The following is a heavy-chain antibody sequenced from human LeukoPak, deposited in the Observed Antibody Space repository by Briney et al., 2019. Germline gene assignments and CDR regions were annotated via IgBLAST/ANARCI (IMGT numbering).Heavy chain of an antibody. D-gene: IGHD1-26*01. J-gene: IGHJ4*02. Sequence: GASVKVSCKASGYTFTAFFIHWVRQAPGQGLEWMGWLNPNSGGTNYAQKFQGRVTMTRDTSISTAYMELSRLRSDDTAVYFCARVGAAYQDFNYWGQGTLVTVSS. CDR1: GYTFTAFF. CDR2: LNPNSGGT. V-gene: IGHV1-2*02. CDR3: ARVGAAYQDFNY.